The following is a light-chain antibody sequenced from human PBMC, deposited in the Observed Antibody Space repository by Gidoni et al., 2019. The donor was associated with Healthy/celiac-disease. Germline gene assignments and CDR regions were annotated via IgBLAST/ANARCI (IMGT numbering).Light chain of an antibody. Sequence: DIQMTQSPSSLSASVGDRVTITCRASQSISSCLNWYQQKPGKAPKLLIYAASSLQGGVPSSFSGSGSGTDFTLTISSRQPEDFATYYCHQGNITPRTFGKGTKVKSN. J-gene: IGKJ1*01. CDR1: QSISSC. CDR3: HQGNITPRT. CDR2: AAS. V-gene: IGKV1-39*01.